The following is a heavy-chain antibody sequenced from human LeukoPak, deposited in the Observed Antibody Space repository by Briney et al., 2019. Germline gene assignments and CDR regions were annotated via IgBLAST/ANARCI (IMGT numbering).Heavy chain of an antibody. CDR1: GGTFSSYA. J-gene: IGHJ2*01. V-gene: IGHV1-46*01. Sequence: ASVKVSCKASGGTFSSYAISWVRQAPGQGLEWMGIINPSGGSTSYAQKFQGRVTMTRDTSTSTVYMELSSLRSEDTAVYYCARDPNCSSPSCYDWYFDLWGRGTLVTVSS. CDR3: ARDPNCSSPSCYDWYFDL. CDR2: INPSGGST. D-gene: IGHD2-2*01.